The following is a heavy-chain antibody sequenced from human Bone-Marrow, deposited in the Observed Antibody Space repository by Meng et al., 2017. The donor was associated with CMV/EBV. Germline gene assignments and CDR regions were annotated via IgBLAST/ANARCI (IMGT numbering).Heavy chain of an antibody. CDR3: ARDFGPYYYDSSGYLPD. CDR2: ISSSSSYI. D-gene: IGHD3-22*01. J-gene: IGHJ3*01. CDR1: GFTFSGYE. Sequence: GESLKISCAASGFTFSGYEMNWVRQAPGKGLEWVSSISSSSSYIYYADSVKGRFTISRDNAKNSLYLQMNSLRAEDTAVYYCARDFGPYYYDSSGYLPDWGQGTRVTVSS. V-gene: IGHV3-21*01.